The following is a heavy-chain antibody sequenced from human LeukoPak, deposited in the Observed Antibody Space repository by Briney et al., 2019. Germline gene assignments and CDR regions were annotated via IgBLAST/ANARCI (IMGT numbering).Heavy chain of an antibody. J-gene: IGHJ6*02. CDR2: ISCNGGST. Sequence: GGSLRLSCAASGFTFSSYAMHWVRQAPGKGLEYVSAISCNGGSTYYANSVKGRFTISRDNSKNTLYLQMGSLRAEDMAVYYCAGGCSSTSCSGGYYYYYGMDVWGQGTTVTVSS. CDR1: GFTFSSYA. D-gene: IGHD2-2*01. V-gene: IGHV3-64*01. CDR3: AGGCSSTSCSGGYYYYYGMDV.